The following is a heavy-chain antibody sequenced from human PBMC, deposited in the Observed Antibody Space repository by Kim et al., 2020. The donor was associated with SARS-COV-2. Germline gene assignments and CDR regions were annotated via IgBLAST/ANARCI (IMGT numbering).Heavy chain of an antibody. V-gene: IGHV3-21*01. Sequence: GGSLRLSCAASEFTFSSYSMHWVRQAPGKGLEWVSSISRSSTYISYANSVKGRFTISRDNAESSLYLQMNSLRADDTAVYYCARDSSGSGTIFDYWGQGTLVTVSS. D-gene: IGHD3-10*01. CDR3: ARDSSGSGTIFDY. J-gene: IGHJ4*02. CDR1: EFTFSSYS. CDR2: ISRSSTYI.